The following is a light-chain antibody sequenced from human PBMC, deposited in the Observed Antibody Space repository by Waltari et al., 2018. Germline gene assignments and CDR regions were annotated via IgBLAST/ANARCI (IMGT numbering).Light chain of an antibody. CDR3: CSYAGSTTL. Sequence: QYGLTQPASVSGSPGQSITISCTATPRAVGHYNLVPWYQHHPGKTPKLIIYEVIKRPSGISNRFSGSKSGKTASLTISGLQAEDEADYYCCSYAGSTTLFGGGTKLTVL. J-gene: IGLJ2*01. V-gene: IGLV2-23*02. CDR2: EVI. CDR1: PRAVGHYNL.